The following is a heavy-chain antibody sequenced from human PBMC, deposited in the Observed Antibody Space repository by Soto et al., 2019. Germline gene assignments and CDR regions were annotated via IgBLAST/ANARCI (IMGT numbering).Heavy chain of an antibody. V-gene: IGHV5-10-1*01. J-gene: IGHJ6*04. CDR3: ARLTRAIFGVVTYGMDV. CDR2: IDPSDSYT. CDR1: GYSFTSYW. D-gene: IGHD3-3*01. Sequence: GESLKISCMGSGYSFTSYWISWVRQMPGKGLEWMGRIDPSDSYTNYSPSFQGHVTISADKSISTAYLQWSSLKASDTAMYYCARLTRAIFGVVTYGMDVWGKGTTVTVSS.